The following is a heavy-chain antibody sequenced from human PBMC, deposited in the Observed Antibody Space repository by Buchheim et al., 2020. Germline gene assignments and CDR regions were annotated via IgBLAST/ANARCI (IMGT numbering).Heavy chain of an antibody. Sequence: QVQLQESGPGLVKPSQTLSLTCTVSGGSISSRGYYWSWIPQHPGKGLEWIGYISDSGSTQYNPSLKSRIDISADTYKNQFSLKLRSVTAADTAVYYCARDRGYNYPGFYFVVWGRGT. V-gene: IGHV4-31*03. CDR3: ARDRGYNYPGFYFVV. CDR1: GGSISSRGYY. D-gene: IGHD5-24*01. J-gene: IGHJ2*01. CDR2: ISDSGST.